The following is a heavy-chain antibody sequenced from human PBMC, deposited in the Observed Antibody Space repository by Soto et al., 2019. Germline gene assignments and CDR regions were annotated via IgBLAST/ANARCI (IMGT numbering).Heavy chain of an antibody. J-gene: IGHJ5*02. V-gene: IGHV4-34*01. CDR2: INHNGDT. CDR3: ARGLIFVPSIHLKWFDP. CDR1: GGSFSDYS. Sequence: QVQLQQWGAGLLKPSETLSLTCAVYGGSFSDYSWTWIRQSPGKGLEWIGEINHNGDTSYSPSLTRRVTIAVETSKTKSSLKLNSVTAAHTDVYYCARGLIFVPSIHLKWFDPWGQGNLVNVSS. D-gene: IGHD6-6*01.